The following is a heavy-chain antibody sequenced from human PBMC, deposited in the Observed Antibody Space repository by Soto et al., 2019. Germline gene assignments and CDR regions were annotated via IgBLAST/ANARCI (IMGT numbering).Heavy chain of an antibody. V-gene: IGHV1-46*01. CDR2: INPASGST. J-gene: IGHJ4*02. CDR1: GYTFTHYY. CDR3: ARDLAAGDH. Sequence: QVQLVQSGAEVKKPGASVKLSCRTSGYTFTHYYIHRVRQAPGQGLEWLAIINPASGSTNYAQEFLGRGNLTMDTSTTTVYMELSGLRAEDTAIFYCARDLAAGDHWGQGTLVTVSS. D-gene: IGHD6-25*01.